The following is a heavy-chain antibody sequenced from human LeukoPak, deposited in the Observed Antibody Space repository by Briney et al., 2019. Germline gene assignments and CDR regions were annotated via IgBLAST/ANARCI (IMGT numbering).Heavy chain of an antibody. J-gene: IGHJ6*04. V-gene: IGHV3-30*04. D-gene: IGHD3-10*01. CDR1: GFTFSSYA. Sequence: PGRSLRLSCAASGFTFSSYAMHWVRQAPGKGLEWVAVISYDGSNKYYADSVKGRFTISRDNSKNTLYLQMNSLRAEDTAVYYCARDLGQGRGMDVWGKGTTVTVSS. CDR3: ARDLGQGRGMDV. CDR2: ISYDGSNK.